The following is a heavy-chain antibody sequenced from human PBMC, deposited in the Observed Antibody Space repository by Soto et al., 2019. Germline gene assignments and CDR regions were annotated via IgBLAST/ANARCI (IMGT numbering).Heavy chain of an antibody. CDR3: ARSPPSTYDFWSGYYVPDAFDI. CDR2: INPNNGST. V-gene: IGHV1-2*02. J-gene: IGHJ3*02. D-gene: IGHD3-3*01. Sequence: ASVKVSCKASGYTFTGYYMHWVRQAPGQGLEWMGWINPNNGSTNYAQKFQGRVTMTTDTSTSTAYMELRSLRSDDTAVYYCARSPPSTYDFWSGYYVPDAFDIWGQGTMVTVSS. CDR1: GYTFTGYY.